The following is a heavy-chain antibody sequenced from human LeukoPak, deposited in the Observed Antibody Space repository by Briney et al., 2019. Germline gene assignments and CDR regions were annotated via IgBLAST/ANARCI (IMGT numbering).Heavy chain of an antibody. CDR1: GYIFTGYY. CDR2: INPISGDT. D-gene: IGHD2-2*01. CDR3: ARAGDIVVVPAAPGPYYYYYGMDV. J-gene: IGHJ6*02. Sequence: APVKPSCSPSGYIFTGYYIVWVRQAPGQGLEWMGWINPISGDTNYAQEFQGRVTMTRDTSSSTAYMSLSRLRSDDTAVYYCARAGDIVVVPAAPGPYYYYYGMDVWGQGTTVTVSS. V-gene: IGHV1-2*02.